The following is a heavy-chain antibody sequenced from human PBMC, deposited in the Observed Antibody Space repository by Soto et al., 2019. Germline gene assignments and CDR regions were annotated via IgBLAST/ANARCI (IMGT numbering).Heavy chain of an antibody. V-gene: IGHV4-4*07. Sequence: QVQLQESGPGLVKPSETLSLTCAVSGASIRSYYWSWIRQPAGKGLEWIGRMQHTGNTNYNPSLKRRVTMSVDTSKNQISLKMTSVTAADAAVYFCAKDVSSRRWFDPWGQGILVIVSS. CDR2: MQHTGNT. J-gene: IGHJ5*02. D-gene: IGHD3-16*01. CDR3: AKDVSSRRWFDP. CDR1: GASIRSYY.